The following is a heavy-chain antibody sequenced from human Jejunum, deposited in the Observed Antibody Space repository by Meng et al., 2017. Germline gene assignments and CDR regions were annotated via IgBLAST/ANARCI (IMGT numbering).Heavy chain of an antibody. V-gene: IGHV3-53*05. J-gene: IGHJ3*02. CDR2: IYSTGST. Sequence: GGSLRLSCAVSGFSVSSNYMSWVRQAPGKGLEWVSVIYSTGSTHYADSVKGRFSISRDNSKNTMYLQMYSLRTDDTAVYYCAREWENGGLVLDIWVQGTTVTVSS. CDR3: AREWENGGLVLDI. D-gene: IGHD1-26*01. CDR1: GFSVSSNY.